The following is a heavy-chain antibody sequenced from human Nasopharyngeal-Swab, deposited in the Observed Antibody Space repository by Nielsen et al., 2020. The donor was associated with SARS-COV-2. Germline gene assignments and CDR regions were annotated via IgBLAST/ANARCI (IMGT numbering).Heavy chain of an antibody. Sequence: VRQAPGKGLEWVSAISGSGGSTYYADSVKGRFTISRDNSKNTLYLQMNGLRAEDTAVYYCAKGIRYGDYVFDYWGQGTLVTVSS. CDR2: ISGSGGST. J-gene: IGHJ4*02. D-gene: IGHD4-17*01. V-gene: IGHV3-23*01. CDR3: AKGIRYGDYVFDY.